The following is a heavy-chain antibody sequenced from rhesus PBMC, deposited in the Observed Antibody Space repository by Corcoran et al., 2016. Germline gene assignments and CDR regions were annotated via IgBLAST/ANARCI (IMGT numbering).Heavy chain of an antibody. CDR3: AKADS. Sequence: EVQLVASGGGLAKTGVTLRLSCGASGSSFSGVWANRVRQTPGQRPVWLSAVSIDGTHTYYADSVKGRFTISRDNSKNTLSLQMNSLRAEDTAVYYCAKADSWGQGVVVTVSS. J-gene: IGHJ6*01. CDR2: VSIDGTHT. CDR1: GSSFSGVW. V-gene: IGHV3S42*01.